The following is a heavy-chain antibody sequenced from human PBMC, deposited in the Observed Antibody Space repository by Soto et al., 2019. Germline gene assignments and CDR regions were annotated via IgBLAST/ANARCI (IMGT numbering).Heavy chain of an antibody. D-gene: IGHD6-19*01. J-gene: IGHJ4*02. CDR3: AREQWLVRGVFDY. CDR1: GGSISGYY. CDR2: IYDTGST. Sequence: QVQLQESGPGLVQPSETLSLTCSVSGGSISGYYWSWIRQPPGKGLEWIGYIYDTGSTKDNPSLKSRVTISIATSKNQFSLRLSSVTAADTAVYYCAREQWLVRGVFDYWGQGTLVTVSS. V-gene: IGHV4-59*01.